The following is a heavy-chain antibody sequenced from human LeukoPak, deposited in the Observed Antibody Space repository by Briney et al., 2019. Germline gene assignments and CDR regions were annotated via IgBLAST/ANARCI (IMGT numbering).Heavy chain of an antibody. Sequence: SQTLSLTCAISGDIVSSTIAAWNRIRQSPSRGLEWLGRTYYRSKWYNDYAVSVKGRVAINPDTSKNQFSLQLNSVTPEDAAVYYCARDQDGMGVWGQGTSVTVSS. CDR2: TYYRSKWYN. CDR1: GDIVSSTIAA. CDR3: ARDQDGMGV. J-gene: IGHJ6*02. V-gene: IGHV6-1*01.